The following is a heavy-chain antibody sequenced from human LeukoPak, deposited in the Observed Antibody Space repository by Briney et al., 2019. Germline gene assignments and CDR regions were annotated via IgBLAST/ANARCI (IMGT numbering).Heavy chain of an antibody. V-gene: IGHV1-18*01. CDR1: GYFFTRFG. CDR2: ISAFNGNT. D-gene: IGHD2-2*01. CDR3: ARDSRADCSSTSCSSRADY. J-gene: IGHJ4*02. Sequence: GASVKVSCKVYGYFFTRFGISWVRQAPGQGLEWMGWISAFNGNTNYGQDLQDRFTMTTDTSTSTAYMELRSLRADDTAVYYCARDSRADCSSTSCSSRADYWGQGTLVTVSS.